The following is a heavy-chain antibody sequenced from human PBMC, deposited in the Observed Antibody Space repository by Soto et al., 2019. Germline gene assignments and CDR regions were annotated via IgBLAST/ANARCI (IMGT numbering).Heavy chain of an antibody. J-gene: IGHJ6*02. D-gene: IGHD4-4*01. Sequence: GGSLRLSCAASGFTFSSYAMHWVRQAPGKGLKWVAVISYDGSNKYYADTVKGRFTISRDNSKNTLYLQMNSLRAEDTAVYYCARDSTVTTFKYYYYGMDVWGQGTTVTVSS. V-gene: IGHV3-30*01. CDR1: GFTFSSYA. CDR2: ISYDGSNK. CDR3: ARDSTVTTFKYYYYGMDV.